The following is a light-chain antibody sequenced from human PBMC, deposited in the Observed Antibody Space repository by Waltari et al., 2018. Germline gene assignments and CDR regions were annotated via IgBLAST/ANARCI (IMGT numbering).Light chain of an antibody. V-gene: IGKV3-15*01. Sequence: EVVLTQSPATLAVSPGERATLSCRASQNLSSILAWYQQKPGQAPRLLIYGASTRATGIPARFSGSGSGTEFTLTISSLQSEDFAVYYCQQRSNFTFGPGTKVDIK. CDR3: QQRSNFT. J-gene: IGKJ3*01. CDR1: QNLSSI. CDR2: GAS.